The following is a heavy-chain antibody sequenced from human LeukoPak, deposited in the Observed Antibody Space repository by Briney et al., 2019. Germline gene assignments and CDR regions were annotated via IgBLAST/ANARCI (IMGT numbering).Heavy chain of an antibody. Sequence: PGGSLRLSCAASGFTFSSYAMSWVRQAPGKGLEWVSAISGSGGSTYYADSVKGRFTISRDNSKNTLYLQMNSLRAEDTAVYYCAKVSYYYDSSGYYREHHETYYFDYWGQGTLVTVSS. D-gene: IGHD3-22*01. CDR1: GFTFSSYA. CDR3: AKVSYYYDSSGYYREHHETYYFDY. CDR2: ISGSGGST. J-gene: IGHJ4*02. V-gene: IGHV3-23*01.